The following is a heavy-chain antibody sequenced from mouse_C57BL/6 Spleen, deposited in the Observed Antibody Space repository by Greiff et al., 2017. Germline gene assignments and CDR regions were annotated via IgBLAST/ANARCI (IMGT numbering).Heavy chain of an antibody. D-gene: IGHD1-1*01. J-gene: IGHJ4*01. Sequence: EVQLQQSGPELVKPGASVKMSCKASGYTFTDYNMHWVKQSHGKSLEWIGYINPNNGGTSYNQKFKGKATLTVNKSSSTAYMELRSLTSEDSAVYYCGGGSSRYYYAMDYWGQGTSVTVSS. CDR1: GYTFTDYN. CDR2: INPNNGGT. V-gene: IGHV1-22*01. CDR3: GGGSSRYYYAMDY.